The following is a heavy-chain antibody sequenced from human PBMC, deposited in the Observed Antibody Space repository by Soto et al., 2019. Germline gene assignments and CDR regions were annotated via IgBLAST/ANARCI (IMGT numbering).Heavy chain of an antibody. CDR3: ARAGSTWGYFCYY. D-gene: IGHD6-13*01. V-gene: IGHV4-59*01. J-gene: IGHJ4*01. CDR1: GGSISSYY. Sequence: QVQLQESGPGLVKPSETLSLTCTVSGGSISSYYWTWIRQPPGKGLEWVGYVYYSRTTYYNTSLQSRVTISVDTPKNQFSLKVKSVTAADTAIYDGARAGSTWGYFCYYWGHGSLGSVSS. CDR2: VYYSRTT.